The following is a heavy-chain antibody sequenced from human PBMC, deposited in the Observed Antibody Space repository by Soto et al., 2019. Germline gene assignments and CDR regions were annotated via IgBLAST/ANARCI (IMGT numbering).Heavy chain of an antibody. J-gene: IGHJ4*02. Sequence: GGSLRLSCVASGFTFSTYAMHWVRQAPGKGLEYVSALTNNGGTTYYASSVKGRFTISRDNSKNTLYLQMGSLRAEDMAVYYCARAASSTWYLAYWGQGTLVTVSS. CDR3: ARAASSTWYLAY. V-gene: IGHV3-64*01. D-gene: IGHD6-13*01. CDR2: LTNNGGTT. CDR1: GFTFSTYA.